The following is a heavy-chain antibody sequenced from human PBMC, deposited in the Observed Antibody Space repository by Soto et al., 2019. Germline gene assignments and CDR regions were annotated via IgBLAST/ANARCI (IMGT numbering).Heavy chain of an antibody. CDR2: ISWNGDET. CDR1: GFTFDDYA. V-gene: IGHV3-9*01. Sequence: EVQLLESGGGLVQPGRSLRLSCVASGFTFDDYAMHWVRQAPGKGLEWVSGISWNGDETDYADSIRGRFTISRDNTKNSLFLKMNSLRADDSALYYCAKDGDSDLEGTILGAVDVWGQGTTVTVSS. D-gene: IGHD4-17*01. J-gene: IGHJ6*02. CDR3: AKDGDSDLEGTILGAVDV.